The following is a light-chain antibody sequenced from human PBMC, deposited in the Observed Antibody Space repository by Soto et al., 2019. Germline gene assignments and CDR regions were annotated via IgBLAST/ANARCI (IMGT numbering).Light chain of an antibody. V-gene: IGLV1-47*01. CDR1: SSNIGSNY. CDR3: AAWDDSLSGLV. Sequence: QSVLTQPPSAPGTPGQRVTISCSGTSSNIGSNYVYWYQQLPGTAPKLLIYRNGQRPSGVPDRLSGSKSGTSASLAISGIRYEDEADYYCAAWDDSLSGLVFGGGTKLTVL. CDR2: RNG. J-gene: IGLJ2*01.